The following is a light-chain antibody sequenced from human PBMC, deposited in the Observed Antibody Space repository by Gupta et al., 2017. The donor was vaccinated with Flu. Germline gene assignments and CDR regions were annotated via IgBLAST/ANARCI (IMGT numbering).Light chain of an antibody. Sequence: GQTVRITGGGNKVGRKTGQWYQQKAGKAPVLVVYDDRERPSEIPERFSGSNYGNTATLTISSVEDGDEADYYCQVWDSSRDRRVFGGGTKLTVL. CDR2: DDR. J-gene: IGLJ3*02. CDR1: KVGRKT. V-gene: IGLV3-21*02. CDR3: QVWDSSRDRRV.